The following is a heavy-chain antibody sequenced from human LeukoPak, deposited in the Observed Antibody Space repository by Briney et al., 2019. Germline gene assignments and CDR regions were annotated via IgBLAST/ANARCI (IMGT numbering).Heavy chain of an antibody. CDR3: ARGGYDSSGYYYFTFDY. CDR2: IYPGDSDT. J-gene: IGHJ4*02. V-gene: IGHV5-51*01. D-gene: IGHD3-22*01. CDR1: GYSFASYW. Sequence: GESLKISCKGSGYSFASYWIGWVRQMPGKGLEWMGIIYPGDSDTRYSPSFQGQVTISADKSISTAYLQWSSLKASDTAMYYCARGGYDSSGYYYFTFDYWGQGTLVTVSS.